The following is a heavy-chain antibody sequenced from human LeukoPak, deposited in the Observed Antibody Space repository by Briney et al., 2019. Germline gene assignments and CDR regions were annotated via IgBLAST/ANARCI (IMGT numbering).Heavy chain of an antibody. J-gene: IGHJ4*02. Sequence: GASVKVSCKASGYTLTSYYMHWVRQAPGQGLEWMGIINPSGGSTSYAQKFQGRVTMTRDTSTSTVYMELSSLRSEDTAVYYCARGSAVVVAATSGYSYGLDYWGQGTLVTVSS. CDR2: INPSGGST. CDR1: GYTLTSYY. D-gene: IGHD2-15*01. V-gene: IGHV1-46*01. CDR3: ARGSAVVVAATSGYSYGLDY.